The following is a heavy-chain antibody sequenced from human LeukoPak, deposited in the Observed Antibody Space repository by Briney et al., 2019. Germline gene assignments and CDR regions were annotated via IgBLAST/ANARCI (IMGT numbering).Heavy chain of an antibody. J-gene: IGHJ6*02. CDR2: ISGRGAST. Sequence: PGGSLSLSCAASGFTFNSYAMSWVRQAPGKGLEWVSAISGRGASTYYADAVKGRFTISRDNSKNTLYLQMNSLRDEDTAVYYCAKRPDTSGYGYYYGMVVWGQGTTVTVSS. V-gene: IGHV3-23*01. D-gene: IGHD3-22*01. CDR1: GFTFNSYA. CDR3: AKRPDTSGYGYYYGMVV.